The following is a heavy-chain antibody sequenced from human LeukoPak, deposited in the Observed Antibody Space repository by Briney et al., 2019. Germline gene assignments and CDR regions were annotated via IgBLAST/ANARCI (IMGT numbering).Heavy chain of an antibody. CDR1: GYTFTGYY. CDR2: INPNSGGT. V-gene: IGHV1-2*04. CDR3: ARCTIFGVVYYYYYGMDV. D-gene: IGHD3-3*01. Sequence: ASVKVSCKASGYTFTGYYMHWVRQAPGQGLEWMGWINPNSGGTNYAQKFQGWVTMTRDTSISTAYMELSRLRSEDTAVYYCARCTIFGVVYYYYYGMDVWGQGTTVTVSS. J-gene: IGHJ6*02.